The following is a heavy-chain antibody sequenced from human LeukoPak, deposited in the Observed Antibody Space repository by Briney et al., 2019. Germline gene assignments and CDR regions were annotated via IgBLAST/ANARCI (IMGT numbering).Heavy chain of an antibody. J-gene: IGHJ3*02. CDR2: MNPNSGNT. V-gene: IGHV1-8*03. CDR3: ARVCSSTSCYNDAFDI. Sequence: ASVKVSCKASGYTFTGYYMHWVRQVPGQGLEWMGWMNPNSGNTGYAQKFQGRVTITRNTSISTAYMELSSLRSEDTAVYYCARVCSSTSCYNDAFDIWGQGTMVTVSS. CDR1: GYTFTGYY. D-gene: IGHD2-2*02.